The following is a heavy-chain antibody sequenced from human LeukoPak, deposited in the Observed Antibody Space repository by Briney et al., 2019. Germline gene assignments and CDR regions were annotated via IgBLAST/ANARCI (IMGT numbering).Heavy chain of an antibody. J-gene: IGHJ6*02. CDR3: ARDDYHYGMDV. CDR2: ISYDGSKK. Sequence: GRSLRLSCAASGFTFSSYAMHWVRQAPGKGLEWVAVISYDGSKKYYADSAKGRFTISRDNSKNTLYLQMNSLRAEDTAVHYCARDDYHYGMDVWGQGTTVTVSS. CDR1: GFTFSSYA. V-gene: IGHV3-30-3*01.